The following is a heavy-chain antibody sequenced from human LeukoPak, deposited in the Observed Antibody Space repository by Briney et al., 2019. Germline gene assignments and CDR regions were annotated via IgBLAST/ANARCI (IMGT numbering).Heavy chain of an antibody. CDR2: ITDSGGST. V-gene: IGHV3-23*01. D-gene: IGHD7-27*01. CDR1: GFTFSSYA. CDR3: ARDLLGKAGYYMDV. Sequence: PGGSLRLSCAASGFTFSSYAMSWVRQAPGKGLEWVSAITDSGGSTYSADSVEGRFTISRDNSKNTLYLQMNSLRAEDTAVYYCARDLLGKAGYYMDVWGKGTTVTVSS. J-gene: IGHJ6*03.